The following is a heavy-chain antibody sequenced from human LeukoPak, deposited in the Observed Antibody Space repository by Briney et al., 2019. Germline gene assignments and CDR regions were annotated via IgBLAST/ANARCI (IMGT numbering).Heavy chain of an antibody. CDR1: GFTFSSYS. V-gene: IGHV3-48*01. Sequence: PGGSLRLSCAASGFTFSSYSMNWVRQAPGKGLEWVSYISSSSTIYYADSVKGRFTISRDNAKNSLYLQMNSLRAEDTAVYYCARKVVDYWGQGTLVTVSS. CDR2: ISSSSTI. D-gene: IGHD2-15*01. CDR3: ARKVVDY. J-gene: IGHJ4*02.